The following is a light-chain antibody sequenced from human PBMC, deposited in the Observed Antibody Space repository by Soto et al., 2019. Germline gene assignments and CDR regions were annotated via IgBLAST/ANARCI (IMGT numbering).Light chain of an antibody. CDR3: HQYNNWWT. V-gene: IGKV3-15*01. Sequence: EIVMTQSPATLSVSPGERATLSCRASQSINSNLAWYQQKPGQTPRLLIYGASTSATGIPARFSGSGSGTDFTLTISSLQSEDFAVYYCHQYNNWWTFGQGTKVEIK. J-gene: IGKJ1*01. CDR2: GAS. CDR1: QSINSN.